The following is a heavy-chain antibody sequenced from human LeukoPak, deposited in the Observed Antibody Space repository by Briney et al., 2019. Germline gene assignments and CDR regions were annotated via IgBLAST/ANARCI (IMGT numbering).Heavy chain of an antibody. CDR1: GFTFSDYY. D-gene: IGHD6-19*01. CDR3: TRVLSWLVDAFDI. CDR2: IRSSGSTI. Sequence: GGCLRLSCAASGFTFSDYYMSWVSQAPGRVLEWGAYIRSSGSTIYYADPVKGRFTISRHNAKNSLYLQMNSLRADDTAVYYCTRVLSWLVDAFDISGQATIVTVSS. J-gene: IGHJ3*02. V-gene: IGHV3-11*01.